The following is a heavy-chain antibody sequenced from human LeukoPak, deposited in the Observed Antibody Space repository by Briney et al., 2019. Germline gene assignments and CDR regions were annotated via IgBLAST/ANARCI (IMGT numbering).Heavy chain of an antibody. V-gene: IGHV3-30*02. CDR1: GFTFSSYS. J-gene: IGHJ3*02. D-gene: IGHD3-22*01. Sequence: GGSLRLSCAASGFTFSSYSMNWVRQAPGKGLEWVAFIRYDGSNKYYADSVKGRFTISRDNSKNTLYLQMNSLRAEDTAVYYCAKVPGKYSSGYYAQAFDIWGQGTMVTVSS. CDR2: IRYDGSNK. CDR3: AKVPGKYSSGYYAQAFDI.